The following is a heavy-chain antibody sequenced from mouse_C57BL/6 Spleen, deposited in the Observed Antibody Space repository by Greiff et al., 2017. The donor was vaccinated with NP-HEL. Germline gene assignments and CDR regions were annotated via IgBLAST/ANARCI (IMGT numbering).Heavy chain of an antibody. CDR2: ISDGGSYT. CDR1: GFTFSSYA. CDR3: ARDMTTVVAPLGAMDY. J-gene: IGHJ4*01. Sequence: LVESGGGLVKPGGSLKLSCAASGFTFSSYAMSWVRQTPEKRLEWVATISDGGSYTYYPDNVKGRFTISRDNAKNNLYLQMSHLKSEDTAMYYCARDMTTVVAPLGAMDYWGQGTSVTVSS. V-gene: IGHV5-4*01. D-gene: IGHD1-1*01.